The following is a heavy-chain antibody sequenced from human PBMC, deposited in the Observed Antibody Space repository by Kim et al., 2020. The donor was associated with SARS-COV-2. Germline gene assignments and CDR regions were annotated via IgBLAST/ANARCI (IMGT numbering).Heavy chain of an antibody. CDR3: ARQRPLAAAGAFDY. J-gene: IGHJ4*02. Sequence: GESLKISCKGSGYIFTNQWIGWVRQMPGKGLEWMGIIYPGDSNTRYSPSFQGQVTISADKSITTAYLHWSSLKASDTAMYYCARQRPLAAAGAFDYWGQGTLVTVPS. V-gene: IGHV5-51*01. CDR2: IYPGDSNT. D-gene: IGHD6-13*01. CDR1: GYIFTNQW.